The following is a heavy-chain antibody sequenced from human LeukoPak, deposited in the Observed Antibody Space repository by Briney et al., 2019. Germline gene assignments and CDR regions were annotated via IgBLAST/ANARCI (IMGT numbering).Heavy chain of an antibody. CDR2: IRSRAYGGTT. Sequence: GGSLRLSCTTSGFTFGDYAMSWVRQAPGKGLEWVGFIRSRAYGGTTDYAASVKGRFTISRDDSESIAYLQMNSLKTEDTAVYYCTRGRYKPPYYMDVWAKGTTVTVSS. J-gene: IGHJ6*03. CDR1: GFTFGDYA. V-gene: IGHV3-49*04. D-gene: IGHD3-9*01. CDR3: TRGRYKPPYYMDV.